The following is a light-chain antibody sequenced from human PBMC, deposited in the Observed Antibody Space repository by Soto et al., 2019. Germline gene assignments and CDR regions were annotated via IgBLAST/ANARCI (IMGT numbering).Light chain of an antibody. CDR2: EVS. Sequence: QSALTQPASVSGSPGQSVTISCTGTSTDVGAYNYVSWYQQHPGKAPKLMIYEVSHRPSGVSNRFSGSKSANTASLTISGLQAEDEADYYCSSHTSDFTRVFGGGTKVTVL. J-gene: IGLJ2*01. CDR1: STDVGAYNY. V-gene: IGLV2-14*01. CDR3: SSHTSDFTRV.